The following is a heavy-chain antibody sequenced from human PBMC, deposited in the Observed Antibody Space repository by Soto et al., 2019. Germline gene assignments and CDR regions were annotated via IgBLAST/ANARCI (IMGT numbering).Heavy chain of an antibody. V-gene: IGHV4-39*01. CDR2: IYYSGST. J-gene: IGHJ3*02. D-gene: IGHD3-10*01. Sequence: QLQLQESGPGLVKPSETLSLTCTVSGGSISSSSYYWGWIRQPPGKGLAWIGSIYYSGSTYYNPSLKSRVTISVDTSKNQFSLKLSSVTAADTAVYYCATGGSGSYSNAFDIWGQGTMVTVSS. CDR3: ATGGSGSYSNAFDI. CDR1: GGSISSSSYY.